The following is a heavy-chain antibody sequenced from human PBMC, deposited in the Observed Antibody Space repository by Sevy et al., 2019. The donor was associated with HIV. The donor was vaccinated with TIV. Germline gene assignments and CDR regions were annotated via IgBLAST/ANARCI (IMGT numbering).Heavy chain of an antibody. CDR3: AGENAWGRGYS. V-gene: IGHV4-59*08. J-gene: IGHJ4*02. Sequence: SETLSLTCTVSGGSITSLYWNWIRQPPGKGLEWIANIYYNGHINYNPSLKSRVTLSLETSKNQFSLRLSSVTAADTAMYYCAGENAWGRGYSWGQGTLVTVSS. CDR1: GGSITSLY. D-gene: IGHD1-26*01. CDR2: IYYNGHI.